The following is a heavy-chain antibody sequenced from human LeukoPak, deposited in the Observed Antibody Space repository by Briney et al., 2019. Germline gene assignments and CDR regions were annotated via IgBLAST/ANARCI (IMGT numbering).Heavy chain of an antibody. CDR2: ISYDGSNK. D-gene: IGHD4-17*01. CDR3: AKDEDHDYGDYYFDS. Sequence: TGGSLRLSCAASGFTFSSYGMHWVRQAPGKGLEWVAGISYDGSNKYYADSVKGRFTISRDDSKNTLYLQMNSLRAEDTAVYYCAKDEDHDYGDYYFDSWGQGTLVTVSS. V-gene: IGHV3-30*18. CDR1: GFTFSSYG. J-gene: IGHJ4*02.